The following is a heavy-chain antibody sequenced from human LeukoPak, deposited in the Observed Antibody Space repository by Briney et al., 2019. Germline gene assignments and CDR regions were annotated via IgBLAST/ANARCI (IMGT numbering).Heavy chain of an antibody. CDR3: AKTTVTSEEYFYYYMDV. CDR1: GYTFTSYG. J-gene: IGHJ6*03. V-gene: IGHV1-18*01. Sequence: ASVKVSCKTSGYTFTSYGLSWVRQAPGQGLEWMGCIITYNGNTYYSQKLQGRVTMTTDTSTSTAYMELRSLRSDDTAVYYCAKTTVTSEEYFYYYMDVWGKGTTVTVSS. D-gene: IGHD4-17*01. CDR2: IITYNGNT.